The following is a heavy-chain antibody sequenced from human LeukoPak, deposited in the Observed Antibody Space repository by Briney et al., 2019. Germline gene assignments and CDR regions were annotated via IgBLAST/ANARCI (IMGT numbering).Heavy chain of an antibody. J-gene: IGHJ6*03. Sequence: PGGSLRLSCAASGFTFSNAWMSWVRQAPGKGLEWVGRIKSKTDGGTTDYAAPVKGRFTISRDDSKNTLYLQMNSLKTEDTAVYYCTTSPRLKYYDFWSGYFSYYYYMDVWGKGTTVTVSS. CDR3: TTSPRLKYYDFWSGYFSYYYYMDV. CDR1: GFTFSNAW. V-gene: IGHV3-15*01. CDR2: IKSKTDGGTT. D-gene: IGHD3-3*01.